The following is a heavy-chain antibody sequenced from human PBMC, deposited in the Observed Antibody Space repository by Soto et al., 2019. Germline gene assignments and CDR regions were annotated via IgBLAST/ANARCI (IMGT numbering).Heavy chain of an antibody. J-gene: IGHJ6*02. D-gene: IGHD2-21*01. CDR3: AKAGWGGDYYYGLDV. CDR2: VSFDGSST. V-gene: IGHV3-30*18. CDR1: GFNFNNYA. Sequence: GGSLRLSCAASGFNFNNYAMHWVRQAPGKGLEWVAVVSFDGSSTYYADSVKGRSTISRDSSNNTVSLQMNSLTNEDTAAYYCAKAGWGGDYYYGLDVWGQGTTVTVSS.